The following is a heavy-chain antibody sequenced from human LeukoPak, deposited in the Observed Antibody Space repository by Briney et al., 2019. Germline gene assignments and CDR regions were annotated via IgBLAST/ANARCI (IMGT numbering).Heavy chain of an antibody. D-gene: IGHD2-2*01. CDR1: GFTFSSYE. J-gene: IGHJ4*02. V-gene: IGHV3-48*03. CDR2: ISSSGSTI. CDR3: AGYCSSTSCLDEGY. Sequence: PGGSLRLSCAASGFTFSSYEMNWVRQAPGKGLEWVSYISSSGSTIYYADSVKGRFTISRDNAKNSLYLQMNSLRAEDTAVYYCAGYCSSTSCLDEGYWGQGTLVTVSS.